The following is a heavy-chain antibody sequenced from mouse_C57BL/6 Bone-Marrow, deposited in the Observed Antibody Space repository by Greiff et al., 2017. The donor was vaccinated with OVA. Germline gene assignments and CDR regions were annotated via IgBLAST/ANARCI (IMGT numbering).Heavy chain of an antibody. D-gene: IGHD1-1*01. Sequence: EVHLVESGAELVRPGASVKLSCTASGFNIKDDYMHWVKQRPEQGLEWIGWIDPENGDTEYASKFQGKATITADTSSNTAYLQLSSLTSEDTAVYYCTTCYGSSYGYFDYWGQGTTLTVSS. J-gene: IGHJ2*01. CDR3: TTCYGSSYGYFDY. CDR2: IDPENGDT. V-gene: IGHV14-4*01. CDR1: GFNIKDDY.